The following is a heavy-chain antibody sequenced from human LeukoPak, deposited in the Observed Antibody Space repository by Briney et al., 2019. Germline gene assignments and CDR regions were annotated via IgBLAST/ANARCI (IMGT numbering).Heavy chain of an antibody. CDR1: GFTFSDYY. V-gene: IGHV3-11*01. Sequence: GGSLRLSCAASGFTFSDYYMSWIRQAPGKGLEWVSYISSSGSTIYYADSVKGRFTISRDSAKNSLYLQMNSLRAEDTAVYYCARDPKGQWELPPHWGQGTLVTVSS. CDR3: ARDPKGQWELPPH. J-gene: IGHJ4*02. D-gene: IGHD1-26*01. CDR2: ISSSGSTI.